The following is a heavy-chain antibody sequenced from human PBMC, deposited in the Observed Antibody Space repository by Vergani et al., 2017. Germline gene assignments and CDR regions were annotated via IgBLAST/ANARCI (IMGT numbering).Heavy chain of an antibody. CDR2: ISSSSSYT. Sequence: VQLVESGGGVVQPGRSLRLSCAASGFTFSSYGMHWVRQAPGKGLEWVSYISSSSSYTNYADSVKGRFTISRDNAKNSLYLQMNSLRAEDTAVYYCARAANPYNWFDPWGQGTLVIVSS. CDR1: GFTFSSYG. V-gene: IGHV3-21*05. J-gene: IGHJ5*02. CDR3: ARAANPYNWFDP. D-gene: IGHD2-15*01.